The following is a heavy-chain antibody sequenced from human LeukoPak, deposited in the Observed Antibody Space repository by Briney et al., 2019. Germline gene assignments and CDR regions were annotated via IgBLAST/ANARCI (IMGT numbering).Heavy chain of an antibody. V-gene: IGHV4-39*01. Sequence: PSETLSLTCTVSGGSISSSSYYWDWIRQPPGTGLEWIGSIYYSGSTYYNPSLRSRVTISVDTSKNQFSLKLSSVTAADTAVYYCARHYYYYYMDVWGKGTTVTVSS. CDR3: ARHYYYYYMDV. CDR1: GGSISSSSYY. CDR2: IYYSGST. J-gene: IGHJ6*03.